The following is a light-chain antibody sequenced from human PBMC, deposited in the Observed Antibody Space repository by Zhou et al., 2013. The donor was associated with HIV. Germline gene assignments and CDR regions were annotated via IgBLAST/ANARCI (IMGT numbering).Light chain of an antibody. CDR3: QQLNSYPQT. Sequence: DIQLTQSPSFLSASVGDRVTITCRASQGISSYLAWYQQRPGKAPKLPIYAASTLQSGVPSRFSGSGSGTEFTLTISSLQPEDFATYYCQQLNSYPQTFGQGTRLEIK. J-gene: IGKJ5*01. CDR1: QGISSY. V-gene: IGKV1-9*01. CDR2: AAS.